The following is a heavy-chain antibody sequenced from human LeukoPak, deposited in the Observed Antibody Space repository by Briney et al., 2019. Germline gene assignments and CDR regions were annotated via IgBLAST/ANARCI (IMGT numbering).Heavy chain of an antibody. Sequence: PGGSLRLSCAASGFTFSSYWMSWVRQAPGKGLEWVGNINPDASERNCADSLKGRFTMSRDNAKNSLFLQMNSLRAEDTAVYYCARIIGTYGTYRYDYWGRGTLVTVSS. CDR3: ARIIGTYGTYRYDY. D-gene: IGHD3-16*02. V-gene: IGHV3-7*01. CDR2: INPDASER. J-gene: IGHJ4*02. CDR1: GFTFSSYW.